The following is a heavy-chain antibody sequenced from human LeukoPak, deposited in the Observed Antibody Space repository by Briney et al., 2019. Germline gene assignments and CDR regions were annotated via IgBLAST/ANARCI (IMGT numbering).Heavy chain of an antibody. CDR1: GYTFTSFG. V-gene: IGHV1-18*01. D-gene: IGHD5-18*01. CDR2: SSDYNGNT. Sequence: ASVTVSCTASGYTFTSFGISWVRQAPGQGREWMGWSSDYNGNTNYAQKFQGRVTMTTDTSTSTAYMEVRSLRSDDTAVYYCTRDLGVDTTMIFFDYWGQGSLVTVSS. J-gene: IGHJ4*02. CDR3: TRDLGVDTTMIFFDY.